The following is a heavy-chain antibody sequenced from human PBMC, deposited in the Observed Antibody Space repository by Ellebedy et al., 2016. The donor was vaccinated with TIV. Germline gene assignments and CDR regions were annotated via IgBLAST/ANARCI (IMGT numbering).Heavy chain of an antibody. CDR2: IYASGST. CDR3: ANRFCSSSRCSAYHKDV. V-gene: IGHV4-61*02. D-gene: IGHD2-15*01. CDR1: GDSISSGNNY. Sequence: SETLSLXCTVSGDSISSGNNYWTWIRQPAGKGLEWIGRIYASGSTNYNPSLKSRVTLSVDTSRNQFSLRLNSVTAADTAVYYCANRFCSSSRCSAYHKDVWGKGTTVIVSS. J-gene: IGHJ6*03.